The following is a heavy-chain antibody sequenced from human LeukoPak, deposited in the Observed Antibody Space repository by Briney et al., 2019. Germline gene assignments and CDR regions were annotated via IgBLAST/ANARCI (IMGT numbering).Heavy chain of an antibody. D-gene: IGHD1-1*01. CDR3: AKGKRYPDY. Sequence: GGSLRLSRVVSGFTFSESWMSWVRQAPGKGLGWVASLNLDGSDKYYVDSVKGRFTISRDNAKNSLYLQMDSLRVEDTAVYYCAKGKRYPDYWGQGTLVTVSS. CDR2: LNLDGSDK. V-gene: IGHV3-7*03. CDR1: GFTFSESW. J-gene: IGHJ4*02.